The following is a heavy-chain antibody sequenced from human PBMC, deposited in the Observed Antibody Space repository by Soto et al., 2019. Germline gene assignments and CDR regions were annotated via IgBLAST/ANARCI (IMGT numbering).Heavy chain of an antibody. D-gene: IGHD2-2*01. Sequence: PGWSLRLSCVASGVTFSTYWMAGVRQAPGMGLEWVAGIKEDGSEEVYVDSVKGRFSISRDNAKTSLYLQLNSLRAEDTAVYYCATAISSPFSNFDYWGQGSLVTVSS. CDR3: ATAISSPFSNFDY. CDR2: IKEDGSEE. J-gene: IGHJ4*02. CDR1: GVTFSTYW. V-gene: IGHV3-7*01.